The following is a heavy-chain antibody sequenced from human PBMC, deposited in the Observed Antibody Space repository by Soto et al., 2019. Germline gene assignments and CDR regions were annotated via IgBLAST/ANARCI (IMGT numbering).Heavy chain of an antibody. D-gene: IGHD2-2*01. J-gene: IGHJ4*02. CDR1: GFSFSRSS. V-gene: IGHV3-48*01. CDR2: ITSSGSTI. Sequence: GGSLRLSCAASGFSFSRSSMNWVRQAPGKGLEWVSYITSSGSTIYYADSVKGRFTISRDNAKNSLYLQMNSLRAEDTAVYYCARDWWDTSWYYFDYWGQGTLVTVSS. CDR3: ARDWWDTSWYYFDY.